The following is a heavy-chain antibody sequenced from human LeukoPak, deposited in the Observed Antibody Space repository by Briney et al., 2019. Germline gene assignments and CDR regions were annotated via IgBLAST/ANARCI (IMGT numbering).Heavy chain of an antibody. CDR3: ARAYHYDSSGYGFDY. Sequence: GASVKVSCKASGYTFTSYAMHWVRQAPGQRLEWMGWINAGNGNTKYSQKFQGRVTLTRDTSASTAYMELSSLRSEDTAVYYCARAYHYDSSGYGFDYWGQGTLVTVSS. V-gene: IGHV1-3*01. CDR2: INAGNGNT. CDR1: GYTFTSYA. D-gene: IGHD3-22*01. J-gene: IGHJ4*02.